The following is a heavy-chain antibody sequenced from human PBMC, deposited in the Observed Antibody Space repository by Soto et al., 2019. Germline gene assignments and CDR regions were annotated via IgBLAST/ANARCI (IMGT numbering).Heavy chain of an antibody. CDR3: ARDPSTGLFDY. CDR1: GYIFTSYG. D-gene: IGHD4-17*01. J-gene: IGHJ4*02. Sequence: QVQLVQSGGDVKKPGASVKVSCWASGYIFTSYGISWVRQAPGQGLEWMGWINGDNGNINYAQNLQGRLTMTRDTSTSTVDMELRSLRSDATAVYYCARDPSTGLFDYWGQGTLVTVSS. CDR2: INGDNGNI. V-gene: IGHV1-18*04.